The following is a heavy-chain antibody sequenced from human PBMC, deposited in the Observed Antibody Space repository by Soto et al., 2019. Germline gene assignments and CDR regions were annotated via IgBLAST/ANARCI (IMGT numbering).Heavy chain of an antibody. CDR3: ARERGSSWLYYYYGMDV. CDR1: GFTFSSYW. Sequence: GWSLRLSCAASGFTFSSYWMHWVRQAPGKXLVWVSRINSGGSSTSYADSVKGRFTISRDNAKNTLYLQMNSLRAEDTAVYYCARERGSSWLYYYYGMDVWGQGTAVTVSS. CDR2: INSGGSST. D-gene: IGHD6-13*01. V-gene: IGHV3-74*01. J-gene: IGHJ6*02.